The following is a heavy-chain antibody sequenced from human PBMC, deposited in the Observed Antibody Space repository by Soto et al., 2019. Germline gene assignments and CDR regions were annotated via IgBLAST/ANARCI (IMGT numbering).Heavy chain of an antibody. D-gene: IGHD3-22*01. V-gene: IGHV3-33*01. CDR1: GFTFSSYG. J-gene: IGHJ3*02. CDR3: ARSAEYYDSSGYYYSGAFDI. CDR2: IWYDGSNK. Sequence: QVQLVESGGGVVQPGRSLRLSCAASGFTFSSYGMHWVRQAPGKGLEWVAVIWYDGSNKYYADSVKGRFTISRDNSNNTLYLQMNSLRAEDTAVYYCARSAEYYDSSGYYYSGAFDIWGQGTMVTVSS.